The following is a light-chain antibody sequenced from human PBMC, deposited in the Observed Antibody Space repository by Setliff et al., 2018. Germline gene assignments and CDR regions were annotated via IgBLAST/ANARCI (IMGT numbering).Light chain of an antibody. CDR1: GRDVGSYDL. CDR3: NAYSADTTYV. Sequence: LTKPASVYGSPGQSITISCSGTGRDVGSYDLVSWYQQHPGKAPKLIIYAVSDRPSGVSHRFSGSKSGNTAYLTISGLRTEDEADYYCNAYSADTTYVFGSGTKVTVL. J-gene: IGLJ1*01. CDR2: AVS. V-gene: IGLV2-14*03.